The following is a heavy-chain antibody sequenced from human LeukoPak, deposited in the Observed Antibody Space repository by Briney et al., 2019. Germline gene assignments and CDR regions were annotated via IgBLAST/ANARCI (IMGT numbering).Heavy chain of an antibody. V-gene: IGHV1-2*06. D-gene: IGHD3-3*01. CDR2: INPNSGGT. CDR1: GGTFSSYA. CDR3: ARDELWNGYYSVNYNYYGMDV. Sequence: GASVKVSCKASGGTFSSYAISWVRQAPGQGLEWMGRINPNSGGTNYAQKFQGRVTMTRDTSISTAYMELSRLTSDDTAVYYCARDELWNGYYSVNYNYYGMDVWGQGTTVTVSS. J-gene: IGHJ6*02.